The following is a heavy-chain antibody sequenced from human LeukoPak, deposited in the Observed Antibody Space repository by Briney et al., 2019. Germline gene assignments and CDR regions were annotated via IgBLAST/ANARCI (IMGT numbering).Heavy chain of an antibody. J-gene: IGHJ4*02. V-gene: IGHV3-33*01. CDR1: GFTFSSYG. D-gene: IGHD3-22*01. Sequence: GRSLRLSCAASGFTFSSYGMHWVSQAPGNGLEWVAVIWYDGSNKYYADSVKGRFTISRDNSKNTLYLQMNSLRAEDTAVYYCARTYYYDSSDYLLDYWGQGTLVTVSS. CDR2: IWYDGSNK. CDR3: ARTYYYDSSDYLLDY.